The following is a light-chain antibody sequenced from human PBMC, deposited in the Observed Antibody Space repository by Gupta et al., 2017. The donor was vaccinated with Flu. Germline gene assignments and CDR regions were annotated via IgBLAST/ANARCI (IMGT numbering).Light chain of an antibody. CDR2: GAS. Sequence: EIVFTQSPGTLSLSPGERATLSCRASQSVSSSYLAWYQQKPGQAPRLLIYGASSRATGIPDRFSGSGSGTDFTLTISRLEPEDFAVYYCQQYCSSLTFGGGTKVEIK. J-gene: IGKJ4*01. V-gene: IGKV3-20*01. CDR1: QSVSSSY. CDR3: QQYCSSLT.